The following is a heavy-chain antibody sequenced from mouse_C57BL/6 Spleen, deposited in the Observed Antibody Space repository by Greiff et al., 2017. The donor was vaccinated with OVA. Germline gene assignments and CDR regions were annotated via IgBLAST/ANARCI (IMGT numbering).Heavy chain of an antibody. CDR2: ISYDGSN. V-gene: IGHV3-6*01. CDR1: GYSITSGYY. CDR3: AIYSPFAY. J-gene: IGHJ3*01. Sequence: EVQLVESGPGLVKPSQSLSLTCSVTGYSITSGYYWNWIRQFPGNKLEWMGYISYDGSNNYNPSLKNRISITRDTSKNQFFLKLNSVTTEDTATYYCAIYSPFAYWGQGTLVTVSA. D-gene: IGHD2-12*01.